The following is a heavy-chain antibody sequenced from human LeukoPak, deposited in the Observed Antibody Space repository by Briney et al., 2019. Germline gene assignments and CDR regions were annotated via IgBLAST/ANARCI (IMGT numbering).Heavy chain of an antibody. V-gene: IGHV4-34*01. Sequence: SETLSLTCAVYGGSFSGYYWSWIRQPPGKGLEWIGEINHSGSTNYKTSLKSRVTISVDTSKNQFSLRLSSVTAADTAVYYCARVDSSGYYGSFDYWGQGTLVTVSS. CDR3: ARVDSSGYYGSFDY. CDR2: INHSGST. CDR1: GGSFSGYY. J-gene: IGHJ4*02. D-gene: IGHD3-22*01.